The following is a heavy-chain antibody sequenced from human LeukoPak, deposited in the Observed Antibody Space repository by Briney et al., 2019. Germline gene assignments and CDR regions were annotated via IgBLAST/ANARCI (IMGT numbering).Heavy chain of an antibody. V-gene: IGHV3-23*01. CDR1: GFTFSSYA. D-gene: IGHD5-18*01. CDR2: ISGSGGST. Sequence: GGSLRLSCAASGFTFSSYAMSWVRQAPGKGLEWVSAISGSGGSTYYADSVKGRFTISRDNSKNTLYLQMNSLRAEDTAVYYCAKGDRGYSYGYMFDYWVQGTLVTVSS. J-gene: IGHJ4*02. CDR3: AKGDRGYSYGYMFDY.